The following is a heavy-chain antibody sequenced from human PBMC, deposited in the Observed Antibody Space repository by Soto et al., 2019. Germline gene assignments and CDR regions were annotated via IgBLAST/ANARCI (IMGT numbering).Heavy chain of an antibody. CDR1: GFPFSSYA. CDR2: ISGSGGST. Sequence: GGSLRLSCAASGFPFSSYAMSWVRQAPGKGLEWVSAISGSGGSTYYADSVKGRFTISRDNSKNTLYLQMNSLRAEDTAVYYCAKAGDIVVVPAAAPRATYYYYGMDVWGQGTTVTVSS. CDR3: AKAGDIVVVPAAAPRATYYYYGMDV. D-gene: IGHD2-2*01. V-gene: IGHV3-23*01. J-gene: IGHJ6*02.